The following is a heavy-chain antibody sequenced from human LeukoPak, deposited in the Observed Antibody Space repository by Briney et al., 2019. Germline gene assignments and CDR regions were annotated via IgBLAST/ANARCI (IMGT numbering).Heavy chain of an antibody. CDR2: MNPNSGNT. V-gene: IGHV1-8*01. CDR1: GYTFTRYD. D-gene: IGHD6-19*01. J-gene: IGHJ6*02. Sequence: ASVKDSCKASGYTFTRYDINWVRQATGQGLEWMGWMNPNSGNTGYAQKFQGRVTMTRNTSISTAYMELSSLRSEDTAVYYCARRYSSGWYASYYYYGMDVWGQGTTVTVSS. CDR3: ARRYSSGWYASYYYYGMDV.